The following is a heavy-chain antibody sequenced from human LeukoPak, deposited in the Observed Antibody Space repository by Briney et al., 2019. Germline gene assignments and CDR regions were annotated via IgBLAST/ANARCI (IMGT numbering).Heavy chain of an antibody. Sequence: ASVKVSCKASGYTFTGYYMHWVRQAPGQGLEWMGRINPNSGGTNHAQRFQGRVTMARDTSITTAYMELSRLRSDDTAVYYCARDAGALDIWGQGTMVTVSS. V-gene: IGHV1-2*06. J-gene: IGHJ3*02. CDR2: INPNSGGT. CDR1: GYTFTGYY. CDR3: ARDAGALDI.